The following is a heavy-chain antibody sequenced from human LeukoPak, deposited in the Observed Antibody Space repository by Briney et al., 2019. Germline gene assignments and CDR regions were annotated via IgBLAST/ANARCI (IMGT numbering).Heavy chain of an antibody. Sequence: SETLSLTCTVSGGSLSTYFWSWIRHPARKGLEWFGLIYRRGSSHYTPSLKSRLTTSVDTSKNQCSLSLRSVTAADTAMYFCARDRHNYGFYFDSWGQGTLVTVSS. J-gene: IGHJ4*02. D-gene: IGHD3/OR15-3a*01. CDR3: ARDRHNYGFYFDS. CDR1: GGSLSTYF. V-gene: IGHV4-4*07. CDR2: IYRRGSS.